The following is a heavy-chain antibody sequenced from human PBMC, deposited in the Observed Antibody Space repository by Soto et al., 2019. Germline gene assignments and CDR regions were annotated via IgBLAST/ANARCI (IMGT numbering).Heavy chain of an antibody. V-gene: IGHV3-7*03. CDR3: AREWACSGCPAH. Sequence: LVESGGDLVQPGGSLRLSCAASGFAFYNYWITWVRQAPGKGLEWVANVNQDGTEKYYVDSVKGRFTISRDNGKNSLSLQMDSLRVEDTAVYYCAREWACSGCPAHWGHGTLVTVSS. CDR1: GFAFYNYW. J-gene: IGHJ4*01. CDR2: VNQDGTEK. D-gene: IGHD6-19*01.